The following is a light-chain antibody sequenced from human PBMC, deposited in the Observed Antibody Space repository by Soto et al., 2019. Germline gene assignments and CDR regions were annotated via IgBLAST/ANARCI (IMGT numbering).Light chain of an antibody. V-gene: IGLV2-11*01. CDR2: DVS. J-gene: IGLJ3*02. CDR1: SSDVGGYNY. CDR3: SSYAGSNNWV. Sequence: QSALTQPRSVSGSPGQSVTISCTGTSSDVGGYNYVSWYQQHPGKAPKLMIYDVSKRPSGVPDRFSGSKSGNTASLTVSGLQAEDEAAYSCSSYAGSNNWVFGGGTKLTVL.